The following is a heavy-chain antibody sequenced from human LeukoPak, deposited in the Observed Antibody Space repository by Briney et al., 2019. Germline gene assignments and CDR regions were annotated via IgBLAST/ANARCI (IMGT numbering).Heavy chain of an antibody. CDR3: ARHTIRGYDVSTFDY. V-gene: IGHV4-39*01. CDR1: GGSISSRSYY. CDR2: IYYSGST. J-gene: IGHJ4*02. Sequence: SETLSLTCTVSGGSISSRSYYWGWIRQPPGKGLEWIGSIYYSGSTYYNPSLKSRVTISVDTSKNQFSLKLNSVTAADTAVYYCARHTIRGYDVSTFDYWGQGTLVTVSS. D-gene: IGHD5-12*01.